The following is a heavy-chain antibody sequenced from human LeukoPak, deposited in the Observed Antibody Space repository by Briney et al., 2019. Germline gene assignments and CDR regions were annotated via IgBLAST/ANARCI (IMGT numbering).Heavy chain of an antibody. Sequence: ASVKVSCKASGYTFTGYYMHGVRQAPGQGLEWMGWINPNIGGTNYAQKFQGRVTMTRDTSISTAYMELSRLRSDDTAVYYCARGDYARDYYYMDVWGKGTTVTVSS. D-gene: IGHD4-17*01. CDR2: INPNIGGT. CDR3: ARGDYARDYYYMDV. J-gene: IGHJ6*03. CDR1: GYTFTGYY. V-gene: IGHV1-2*02.